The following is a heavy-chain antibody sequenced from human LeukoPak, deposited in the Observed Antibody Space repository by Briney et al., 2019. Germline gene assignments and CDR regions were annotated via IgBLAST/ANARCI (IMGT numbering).Heavy chain of an antibody. CDR3: ARELRDIVVVPAAPYNWFDP. V-gene: IGHV3-7*01. Sequence: GGSLRLSCAASGFTFSSYWMSWVRQAPGKGLEWVANIKQDGSEKYYVDSVKGRFTISRDNAKNSLYLQMNSLRAEDTAVYYCARELRDIVVVPAAPYNWFDPWGQGTLVTVSS. CDR2: IKQDGSEK. CDR1: GFTFSSYW. J-gene: IGHJ5*02. D-gene: IGHD2-2*01.